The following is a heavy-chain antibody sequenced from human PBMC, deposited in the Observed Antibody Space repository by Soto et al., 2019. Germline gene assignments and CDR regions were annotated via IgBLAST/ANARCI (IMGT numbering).Heavy chain of an antibody. CDR1: GFTFSNAW. Sequence: EVQLVESGGGLVKPGGSLRLSCAASGFTFSNAWMSWVRQAPGKGLEWVGRIKSKTDGGTTDYAAPVKGRFTISRDDSKNTLYLQMNSLRAEDTAVYYCAKGRVQYQLLPWEYWGQGTLVTVSS. V-gene: IGHV3-15*01. J-gene: IGHJ4*02. CDR2: IKSKTDGGTT. CDR3: AKGRVQYQLLPWEY. D-gene: IGHD2-2*01.